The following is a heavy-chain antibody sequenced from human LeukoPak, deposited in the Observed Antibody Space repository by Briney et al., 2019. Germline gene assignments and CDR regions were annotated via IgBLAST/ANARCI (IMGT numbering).Heavy chain of an antibody. D-gene: IGHD4-17*01. CDR3: ARGYLGTTVTTHFDY. Sequence: PGGSLRLSCAASGFTFSSYAMHWVRQAPGKGLEWVAVISYDGSNKYHADSVKGRFTISRDNSKNTLYLQRNSLRTEDTAVYYCARGYLGTTVTTHFDYWGQGTLVTVSS. V-gene: IGHV3-30*04. CDR2: ISYDGSNK. CDR1: GFTFSSYA. J-gene: IGHJ4*02.